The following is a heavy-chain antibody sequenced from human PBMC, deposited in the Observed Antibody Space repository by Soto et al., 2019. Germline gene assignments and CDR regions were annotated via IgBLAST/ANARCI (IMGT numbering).Heavy chain of an antibody. CDR1: GFTFSSYW. J-gene: IGHJ4*02. Sequence: VQLVESGGGLVQPGGSLRLSCTTSGFTFSSYWMTWVRQAPGKGLEWVANIKQDGSDKHYADPVRGRFTISRDNARNSLYLQMNYLRAEDTAVYHCARDFYGTGSHDYWGPGTLVTVSS. CDR3: ARDFYGTGSHDY. D-gene: IGHD3-10*01. CDR2: IKQDGSDK. V-gene: IGHV3-7*03.